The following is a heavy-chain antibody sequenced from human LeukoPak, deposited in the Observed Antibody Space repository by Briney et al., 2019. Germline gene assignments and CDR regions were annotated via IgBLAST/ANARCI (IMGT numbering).Heavy chain of an antibody. Sequence: AGGSLRLSCAASGFTFSSYWMHWVRQAPGKGLMWVSRINTDGTTTNYADSVKGRFTISRDNAKNTLYLQMNSLRAEDTAVYYCAKELAPRLRCTFDYWGQGTLVTVSS. D-gene: IGHD5-12*01. CDR2: INTDGTTT. V-gene: IGHV3-74*01. J-gene: IGHJ4*02. CDR3: AKELAPRLRCTFDY. CDR1: GFTFSSYW.